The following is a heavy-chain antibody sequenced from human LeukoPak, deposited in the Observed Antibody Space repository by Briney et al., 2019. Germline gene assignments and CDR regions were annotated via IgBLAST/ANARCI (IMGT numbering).Heavy chain of an antibody. Sequence: GGSLRLSCAASGFTFSDYFLSWFRQAPGKGLEWVSGISWNSGSIGYADSVKGRFTISRDNAKNSLYLQMNSLRAEDTALYYCAKGLNLDYWGQGTLVTVSS. CDR1: GFTFSDYF. J-gene: IGHJ4*02. V-gene: IGHV3-9*01. D-gene: IGHD1-14*01. CDR3: AKGLNLDY. CDR2: ISWNSGSI.